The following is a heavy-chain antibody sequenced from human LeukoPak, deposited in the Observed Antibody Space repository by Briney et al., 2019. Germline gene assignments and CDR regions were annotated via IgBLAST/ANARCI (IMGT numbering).Heavy chain of an antibody. J-gene: IGHJ5*02. CDR1: GYTFTCYY. CDR2: INPNSGGT. V-gene: IGHV1-2*02. D-gene: IGHD3-22*01. CDR3: ARGEYYYDSSVPVYWFDP. Sequence: ASVKVSCKASGYTFTCYYMHWVRQAPGQGLEWMGWINPNSGGTNYAQKFQGRVTMTRDTSISTAYMELSRLRSDDTAVYYCARGEYYYDSSVPVYWFDPWGQGTLVTVSS.